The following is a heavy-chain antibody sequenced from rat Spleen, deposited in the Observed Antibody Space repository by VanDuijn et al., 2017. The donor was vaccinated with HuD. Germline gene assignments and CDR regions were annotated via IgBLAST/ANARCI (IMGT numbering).Heavy chain of an antibody. CDR1: GFTFSDYG. D-gene: IGHD1-11*01. Sequence: EVQLVESDGDLVQPGRSLKLSCAASGFTFSDYGMAWVRQAPTKGLEWVTTISYGDSSGHSSTYYRDSVKGRFTISRDNAKSTLYLQTDSLRSEDTATYYCSTRDGGYPHWGQGVMVTVSS. V-gene: IGHV5-29*01. CDR3: STRDGGYPH. CDR2: ISYGDSSGHSST. J-gene: IGHJ2*01.